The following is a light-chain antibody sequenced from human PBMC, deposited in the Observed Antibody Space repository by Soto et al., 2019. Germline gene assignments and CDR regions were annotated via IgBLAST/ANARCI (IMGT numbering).Light chain of an antibody. CDR2: GAY. Sequence: EIGMTQSPATLSVSPGERTTLSWGASQSVGNNLAWYQQKNGQAPRLLIYGAYTRATGIPARFSGSGSGTDFNLTISSLQSEDFAVYYCQQYYSYPLTFGGGTKVDIK. CDR3: QQYYSYPLT. V-gene: IGKV3-15*01. J-gene: IGKJ4*01. CDR1: QSVGNN.